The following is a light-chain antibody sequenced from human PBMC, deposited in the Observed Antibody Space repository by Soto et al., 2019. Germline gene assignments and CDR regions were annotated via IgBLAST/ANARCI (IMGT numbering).Light chain of an antibody. J-gene: IGLJ1*01. CDR2: EVS. V-gene: IGLV2-14*01. Sequence: QSVLTQPASVSGSPGQSITISCTGTSSDVGGYNYVSWYQRHPGKAPKLMIYEVSNRPSGVSNRFSGSKSGNTASLTISGLQAEDEADYYCSSYTSSSTPLDVFGTGTKVTVL. CDR1: SSDVGGYNY. CDR3: SSYTSSSTPLDV.